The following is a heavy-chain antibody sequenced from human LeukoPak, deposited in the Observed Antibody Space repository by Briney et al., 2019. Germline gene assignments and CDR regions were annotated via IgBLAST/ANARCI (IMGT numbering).Heavy chain of an antibody. CDR1: GGTFSSYA. CDR2: IIPIFGTA. Sequence: GASVNVSCKASGGTFSSYAISWVRQAPGQGLEWMGGIIPIFGTANYAQKLQGRVTITADESKSTAYMELSRLRSEDAAVYYCARDYDFWSGYYCPMDVWGKGTTVTVSS. CDR3: ARDYDFWSGYYCPMDV. V-gene: IGHV1-69*13. J-gene: IGHJ6*03. D-gene: IGHD3-3*01.